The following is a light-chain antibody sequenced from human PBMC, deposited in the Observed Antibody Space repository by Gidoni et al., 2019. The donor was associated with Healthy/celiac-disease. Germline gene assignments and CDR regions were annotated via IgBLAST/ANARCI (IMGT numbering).Light chain of an antibody. CDR3: QQYNNWWT. Sequence: EIVMTQSPATLSVSPGERATLPCRASQSVSSNLAWYQQKPGQAPRLLIYVASTRATGIPATFSGSGSGTEFTLTISSLQSEDFAVYYCQQYNNWWTFGQGTKVEIK. CDR1: QSVSSN. J-gene: IGKJ1*01. CDR2: VAS. V-gene: IGKV3-15*01.